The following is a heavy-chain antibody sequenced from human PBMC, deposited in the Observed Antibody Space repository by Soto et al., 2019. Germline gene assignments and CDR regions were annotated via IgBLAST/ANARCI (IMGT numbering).Heavy chain of an antibody. D-gene: IGHD3-10*01. J-gene: IGHJ6*01. CDR2: LYTQGST. CDR3: ARGRDYGLGTNRHYYGMDV. CDR1: GGSISGYY. Sequence: QVQLQESGPGLVKSSETLSLTCTVSGGSISGYYWGWIRQPAGKGLGWIGRLYTQGSTNYNPSLQSRVTMSVDTSKNEFSLKVSSVTAADTPVYFCARGRDYGLGTNRHYYGMDVW. V-gene: IGHV4-4*07.